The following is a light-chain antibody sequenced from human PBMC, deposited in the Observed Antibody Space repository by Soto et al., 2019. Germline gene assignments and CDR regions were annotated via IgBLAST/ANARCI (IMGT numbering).Light chain of an antibody. V-gene: IGKV3-15*01. CDR1: QSVSSN. CDR2: GAS. Sequence: ERVMTQSPATLSVSPGERATLSCRASQSVSSNLAWYQQKPGQAPRLLIYGASTRATGIPARFSGSGSGTDFTLTISSMQSEDVAIYYCQQYNNWPPITFGQGTRLEIK. CDR3: QQYNNWPPIT. J-gene: IGKJ5*01.